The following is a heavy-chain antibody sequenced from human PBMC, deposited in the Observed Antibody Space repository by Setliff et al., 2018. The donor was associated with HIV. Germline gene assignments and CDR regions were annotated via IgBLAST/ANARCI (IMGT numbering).Heavy chain of an antibody. CDR2: MNPNSGNT. V-gene: IGHV1-8*01. CDR1: GYTFTRYD. J-gene: IGHJ4*02. D-gene: IGHD1-26*01. Sequence: ASVKVSCKASGYTFTRYDINWVRQATGRGLEWMGWMNPNSGNTGYAQKFQGRVTMTRNTSISTAYMELSSLRSEDTAVYYCATSVATFDSVDYWGQGTVVTVSS. CDR3: ATSVATFDSVDY.